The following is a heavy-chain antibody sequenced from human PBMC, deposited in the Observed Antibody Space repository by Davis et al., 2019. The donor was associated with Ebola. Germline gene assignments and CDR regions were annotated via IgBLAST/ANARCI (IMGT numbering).Heavy chain of an antibody. J-gene: IGHJ6*02. CDR1: GDSISSKNW. Sequence: MPSETLSPTCPVSGDSISSKNWWSWVRQPPGKGLQWIGEIYHGGNTNYNPSLKSRVTISVDTSKNQFSLKLSSVTAADTAVYYCAGIAAAGTLTGREMVTYYYGMDVWGQGTTVTVSS. D-gene: IGHD6-13*01. CDR3: AGIAAAGTLTGREMVTYYYGMDV. CDR2: IYHGGNT. V-gene: IGHV4-4*02.